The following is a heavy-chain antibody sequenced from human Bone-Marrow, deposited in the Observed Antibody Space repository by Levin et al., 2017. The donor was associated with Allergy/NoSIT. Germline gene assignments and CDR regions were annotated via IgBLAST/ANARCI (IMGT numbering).Heavy chain of an antibody. CDR2: INHSGST. CDR1: GGSFSGYY. V-gene: IGHV4-34*01. D-gene: IGHD2-21*02. CDR3: ARGWVLAYCGGDCYSVPTDY. Sequence: SQTLSLTCAVYGGSFSGYYWSWIRQPPGKGLEWIGEINHSGSTNYNPSLKSRVTISVDTSKNQFSLKLSSVTAADTAVYYCARGWVLAYCGGDCYSVPTDYWGQGTLVTVSS. J-gene: IGHJ4*02.